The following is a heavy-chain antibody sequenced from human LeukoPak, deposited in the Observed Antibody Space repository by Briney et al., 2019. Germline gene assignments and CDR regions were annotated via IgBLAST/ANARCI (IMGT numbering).Heavy chain of an antibody. D-gene: IGHD3-10*01. V-gene: IGHV3-23*01. CDR2: ISGSGGST. CDR1: GFTFSSYA. J-gene: IGHJ4*02. CDR3: VKRPSYGSGNGD. Sequence: GGSLRLSCAASGFTFSSYAMSWVRQAPGKGLEWVSGISGSGGSTYYADSVKGRFNISRDNSKNTLYLQMNSLRAEDTAAYYCVKRPSYGSGNGDWGQGTLVTVSS.